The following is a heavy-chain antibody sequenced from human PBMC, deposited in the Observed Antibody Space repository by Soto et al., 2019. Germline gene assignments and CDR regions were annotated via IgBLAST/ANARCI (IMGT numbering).Heavy chain of an antibody. J-gene: IGHJ4*02. D-gene: IGHD3-22*01. CDR1: GYTLTEIS. V-gene: IGHV1-24*01. CDR3: ASNRKYYYDSSGYYNY. Sequence: ASVKVSCKVSGYTLTEISMHWVRQAPGKGLEWMGGFDPEDGETIYAQKFQGRVTMTEDTSTDTAYMELSSLRSEDTAVYYCASNRKYYYDSSGYYNYWRQGTLVNGSS. CDR2: FDPEDGET.